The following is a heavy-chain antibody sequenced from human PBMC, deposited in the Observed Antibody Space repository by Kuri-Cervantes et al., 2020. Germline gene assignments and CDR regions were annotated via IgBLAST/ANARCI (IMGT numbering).Heavy chain of an antibody. CDR2: ISSSGGTR. CDR1: GFTFSDYY. J-gene: IGHJ3*02. Sequence: GESLKISCAASGFTFSDYYLTWIRQAPGKGLEWVSYISSSGGTRYYADSVKGRFTISRDNTKKSLYLQMNSLRVEDTAVYYCAKEEARGTVTDAKSAFHIWGQGTLVTVSS. CDR3: AKEEARGTVTDAKSAFHI. D-gene: IGHD4-17*01. V-gene: IGHV3-11*04.